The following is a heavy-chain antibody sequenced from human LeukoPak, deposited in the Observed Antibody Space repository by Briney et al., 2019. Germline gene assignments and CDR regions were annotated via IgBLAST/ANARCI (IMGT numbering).Heavy chain of an antibody. CDR1: FGSIRDYY. J-gene: IGHJ4*02. CDR2: IYNSGTT. D-gene: IGHD1/OR15-1a*01. CDR3: ARGNKYPGVFDY. Sequence: SETLSLTCSVSFGSIRDYYWSWIRPPPGKGLEWIGYIYNSGTTSYNPSRKGQVTISVDTSKNQFSLKLSPVTAADTAVYYCARGNKYPGVFDYWGQGTLVTVSS. V-gene: IGHV4-59*01.